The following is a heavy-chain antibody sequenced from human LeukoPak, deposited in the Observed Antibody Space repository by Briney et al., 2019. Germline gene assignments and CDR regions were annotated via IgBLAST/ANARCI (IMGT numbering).Heavy chain of an antibody. CDR3: ARDPPVYYYDSSGYAPSDY. CDR1: GFTFSTYA. V-gene: IGHV3-7*04. D-gene: IGHD3-22*01. CDR2: IKQDGSEK. Sequence: PGGSLRLSCAASGFTFSTYAMTWVRQAPGKGLEWVANIKQDGSEKYYVDSVKGRFTISRDNAKNSLYLQMNSLRAEDTAVYYCARDPPVYYYDSSGYAPSDYWGQGTLVTVSS. J-gene: IGHJ4*02.